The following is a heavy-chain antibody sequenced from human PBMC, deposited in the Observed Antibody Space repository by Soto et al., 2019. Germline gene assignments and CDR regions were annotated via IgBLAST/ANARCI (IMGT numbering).Heavy chain of an antibody. CDR1: GVSLSGHF. J-gene: IGHJ4*02. V-gene: IGHV4-4*07. Sequence: QVHLQESGPGLVKPSETLSLICNVSGVSLSGHFWSWIRQPAGKTLEWIGRMYSGGVHSYSPSLRSRVRMSLDASTKHFSLSLSSVTAADTAVYFCARGDSGSSDHFDYWGQGILVTVSS. CDR3: ARGDSGSSDHFDY. D-gene: IGHD1-26*01. CDR2: MYSGGVH.